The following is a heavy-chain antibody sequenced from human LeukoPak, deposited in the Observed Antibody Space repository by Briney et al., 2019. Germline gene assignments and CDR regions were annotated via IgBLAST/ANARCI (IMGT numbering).Heavy chain of an antibody. CDR3: ARSPCGGGDCYSGYAFDI. J-gene: IGHJ3*02. V-gene: IGHV4-31*03. D-gene: IGHD2-21*02. CDR2: IYYSGGT. Sequence: SETLSLTCTVSGGSVSSGGYYWSWIRQHPGKGLEWIGYIYYSGGTYYNPSLKSRVTISVDTSKNQFSLKLSSVTAADTAVYYCARSPCGGGDCYSGYAFDIWGQGTMVTVSS. CDR1: GGSVSSGGYY.